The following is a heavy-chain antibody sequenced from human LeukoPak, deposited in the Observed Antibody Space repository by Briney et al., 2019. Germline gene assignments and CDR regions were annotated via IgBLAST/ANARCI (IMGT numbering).Heavy chain of an antibody. CDR3: AKTEYSGGWYNYYYYMDD. CDR1: GFTVSNYA. V-gene: IGHV3-30*01. D-gene: IGHD6-19*01. CDR2: ITHDGRNK. J-gene: IGHJ6*03. Sequence: PGRSLIPSCAATGFTVSNYAMHSVIQALGKELEKMAVITHDGRNKYSADSVKGRFTISRDNSKNTLYLQMNSLRAEDTGVYYCAKTEYSGGWYNYYYYMDDWGKGTTVTVSS.